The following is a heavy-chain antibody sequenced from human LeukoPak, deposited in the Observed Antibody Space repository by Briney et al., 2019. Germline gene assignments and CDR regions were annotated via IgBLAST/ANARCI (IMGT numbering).Heavy chain of an antibody. V-gene: IGHV5-51*01. CDR2: IYPGDSDT. CDR1: GYSFTSYW. CDR3: ARRPLGYCSSTSCHEGGWFDP. D-gene: IGHD2-2*01. Sequence: GESLKISCKGSGYSFTSYWIGWVRQMPGKGLEWMGIIYPGDSDTRYSPSFQGQVTISADKSISTAYLQWSSLKASDTAMYYCARRPLGYCSSTSCHEGGWFDPWGQGTLVTVSS. J-gene: IGHJ5*02.